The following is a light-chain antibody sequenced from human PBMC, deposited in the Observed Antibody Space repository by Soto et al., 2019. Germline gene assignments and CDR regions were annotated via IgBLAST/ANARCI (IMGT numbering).Light chain of an antibody. Sequence: QSALTQPPSASGTPGQRVTISASGSTSNIASNIVSWYQQLPGRAPKLLIYSNNQRPSGVPDRFSGSKSGTSASLAISGLQPDDEAVYYCATWDDSRNGYVFGPGTKVTVL. CDR1: TSNIASNI. V-gene: IGLV1-44*01. CDR3: ATWDDSRNGYV. J-gene: IGLJ1*01. CDR2: SNN.